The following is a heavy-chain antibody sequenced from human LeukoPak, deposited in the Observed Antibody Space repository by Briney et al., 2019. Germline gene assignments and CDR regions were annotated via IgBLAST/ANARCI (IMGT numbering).Heavy chain of an antibody. Sequence: PGGSLRLSCAASGFTFSDYYMSWIRQAPGKGLEWVSYISSSGSTIYYADSVKGRFTISRDNAKNSLYLQMNSLRAEDTAVYYCAIDPKFFATMVRGGPNWFDPWGQGTLVTVSS. V-gene: IGHV3-11*01. J-gene: IGHJ5*02. CDR1: GFTFSDYY. CDR3: AIDPKFFATMVRGGPNWFDP. D-gene: IGHD3-10*01. CDR2: ISSSGSTI.